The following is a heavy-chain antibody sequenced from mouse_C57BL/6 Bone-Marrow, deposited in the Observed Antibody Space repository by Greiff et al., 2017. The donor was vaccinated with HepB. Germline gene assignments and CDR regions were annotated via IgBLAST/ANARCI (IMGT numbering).Heavy chain of an antibody. V-gene: IGHV1-50*01. CDR1: GYTFTSYW. J-gene: IGHJ2*01. Sequence: VQLLESGAELVKPGASVKLSCKASGYTFTSYWMQWVKQRPGQGLEWIGEIDPSDRYTNYNQKFKGKATLTVDTSSSTAYMQLSSLTSEDSAVYYCASEGLFIATVVEYYFDYWGQGTTLTVSS. D-gene: IGHD1-1*01. CDR3: ASEGLFIATVVEYYFDY. CDR2: IDPSDRYT.